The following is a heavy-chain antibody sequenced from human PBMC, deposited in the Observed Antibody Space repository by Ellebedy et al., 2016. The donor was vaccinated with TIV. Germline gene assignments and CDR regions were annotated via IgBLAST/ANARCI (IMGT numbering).Heavy chain of an antibody. CDR1: GFTFSGSA. CDR2: IRSKANSYAT. Sequence: GESLKISXAASGFTFSGSAMHWVRQASGEGLEWVGRIRSKANSYATAYAASVKGRFTISRDDSKNTAYLQMNSLKTEDTAVYYCTRLQGYDILTGYYLLGGMDVWGQGTTVTVSS. D-gene: IGHD3-9*01. J-gene: IGHJ6*02. CDR3: TRLQGYDILTGYYLLGGMDV. V-gene: IGHV3-73*01.